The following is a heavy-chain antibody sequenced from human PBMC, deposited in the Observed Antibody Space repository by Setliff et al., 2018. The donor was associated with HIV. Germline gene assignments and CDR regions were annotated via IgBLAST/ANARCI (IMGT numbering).Heavy chain of an antibody. CDR3: ARQGGYDFWSGYYPYYYGMDV. CDR2: IYTSGST. V-gene: IGHV4-4*09. J-gene: IGHJ6*02. Sequence: SETLSLTCTVSGGSISSYYWSWIRQPPGKGLEWIGYIYTSGSTNYNPSLKGRVTISVDTSKNQFSLKLSSVTAADTAVYYCARQGGYDFWSGYYPYYYGMDVWAKGPRSPSP. D-gene: IGHD3-3*01. CDR1: GGSISSYY.